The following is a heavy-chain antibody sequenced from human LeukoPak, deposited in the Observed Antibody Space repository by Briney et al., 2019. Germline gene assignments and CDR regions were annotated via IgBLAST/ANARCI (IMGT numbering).Heavy chain of an antibody. CDR2: IYYSGST. J-gene: IGHJ5*02. CDR3: ARGGAAAGWMVFDP. V-gene: IGHV4-59*08. Sequence: SETLSLTCTVSRGSTNNYYWSWIRQPPGKGLEWIGYIYYSGSTNYNPSLKSRVTISVDTSKNQFSLKLSSVTAADTAVYYCARGGAAAGWMVFDPWGQGTLVTVSS. D-gene: IGHD6-13*01. CDR1: RGSTNNYY.